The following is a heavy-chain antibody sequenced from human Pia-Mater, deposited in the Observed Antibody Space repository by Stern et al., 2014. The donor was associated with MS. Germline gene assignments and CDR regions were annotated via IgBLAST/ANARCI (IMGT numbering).Heavy chain of an antibody. CDR1: GGTFNVYA. J-gene: IGHJ6*02. CDR3: ARDGRHTDNYGLDV. Sequence: VQLLESGAEVKKPGSSVKGSCKASGGTFNVYAINWLRQAPGQGLEWMGGIIPIFGTANYAQKFQGRVTITADESTRTSFMQLSSLRYDDTAVYYCARDGRHTDNYGLDVWGQGTTVTVSS. D-gene: IGHD3-9*01. CDR2: IIPIFGTA. V-gene: IGHV1-69*01.